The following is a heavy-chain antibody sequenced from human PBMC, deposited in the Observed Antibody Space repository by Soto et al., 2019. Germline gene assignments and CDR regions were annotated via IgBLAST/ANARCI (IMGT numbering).Heavy chain of an antibody. CDR2: INAGNGNT. V-gene: IGHV1-3*05. CDR1: GYTFTSYA. Sequence: QVQLVQSGAEEKKPGASVKVSCKASGYTFTSYAMHWVRQAPGQRLEWMGWINAGNGNTKYSQKFQGRVTITRDTSASTAYLELSSLSAEYIAVYYRTRGLPLAADYWGQGTLVTVSS. J-gene: IGHJ4*02. CDR3: TRGLPLAADY.